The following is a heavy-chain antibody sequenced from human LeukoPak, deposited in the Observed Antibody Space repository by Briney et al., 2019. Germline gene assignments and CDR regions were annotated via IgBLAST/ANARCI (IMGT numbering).Heavy chain of an antibody. CDR1: GGSISSYY. D-gene: IGHD3-3*01. CDR2: IYYSGST. V-gene: IGHV4-59*01. Sequence: PSETLSLTCTVSGGSISSYYWSWIRQPPGKGLEWIGYIYYSGSTNYNPSLKSRVTISVDTSKNQFSLKLSSVTAADTAVYYCARDGGLRGFWRSGYTDAFDIWGQGTMVTVSS. J-gene: IGHJ3*02. CDR3: ARDGGLRGFWRSGYTDAFDI.